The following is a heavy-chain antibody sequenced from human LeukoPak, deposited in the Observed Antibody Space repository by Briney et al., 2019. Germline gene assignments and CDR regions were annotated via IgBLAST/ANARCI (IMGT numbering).Heavy chain of an antibody. D-gene: IGHD2-15*01. CDR1: GFTFSDYY. J-gene: IGHJ6*03. V-gene: IGHV3-11*04. CDR2: ISSSGSTI. Sequence: GGSLRLSCAASGFTFSDYYMSWIRQAPGKGLEWVSYISSSGSTIYYADSVKGRLTISRDNAKNSLYLQMNSLRAEDTAVYYCARGCSGGSYYSSYYYYYMDVWGKGTTVTVSS. CDR3: ARGCSGGSYYSSYYYYYMDV.